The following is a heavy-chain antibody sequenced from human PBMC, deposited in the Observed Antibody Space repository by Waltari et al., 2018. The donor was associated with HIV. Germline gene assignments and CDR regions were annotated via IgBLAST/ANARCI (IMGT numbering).Heavy chain of an antibody. CDR2: ISSNGGST. J-gene: IGHJ4*02. V-gene: IGHV3-64*01. Sequence: EVQLVESGGGLVQPGGSLRLSCAASGCTFSSYARHWVRQAPGKGLEYVSAISSNGGSTYYANSVKGRFTISRDNSKNTLYLQMGSLRAEDMAVYYCARDTAPEQWLVPSFDYWGQGTLVTVSS. CDR1: GCTFSSYA. D-gene: IGHD6-19*01. CDR3: ARDTAPEQWLVPSFDY.